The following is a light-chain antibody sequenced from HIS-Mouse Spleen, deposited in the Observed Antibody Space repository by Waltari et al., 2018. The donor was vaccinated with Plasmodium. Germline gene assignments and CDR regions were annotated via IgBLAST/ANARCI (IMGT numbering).Light chain of an antibody. CDR1: SSDVVCYNY. CDR3: SAYAGSNNLV. Sequence: QSALTQPASASGSPGQSVTISCTGTSSDVVCYNYVSGYQQHPGKAPKLMIYEVSKRPTGVLERFAGSKSGNTASLSVAGLQAEEEADYYCSAYAGSNNLVFGGGTKLTVL. CDR2: EVS. V-gene: IGLV2-8*01. J-gene: IGLJ2*01.